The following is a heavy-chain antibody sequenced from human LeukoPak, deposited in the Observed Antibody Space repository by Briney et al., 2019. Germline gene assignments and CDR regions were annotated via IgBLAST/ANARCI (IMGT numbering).Heavy chain of an antibody. D-gene: IGHD4/OR15-4a*01. CDR2: IQYSGRT. Sequence: SETLSLTCTVSGGSIRNYYWDWIRQPPGKGLEWIGYIQYSGRTSYNPSLKSRVTISVDTSKNQFSLRLSSVTAADTALYYCARHAAFADYQSHLTHFDYWGQGTLVTVSS. CDR1: GGSIRNYY. CDR3: ARHAAFADYQSHLTHFDY. J-gene: IGHJ4*02. V-gene: IGHV4-59*08.